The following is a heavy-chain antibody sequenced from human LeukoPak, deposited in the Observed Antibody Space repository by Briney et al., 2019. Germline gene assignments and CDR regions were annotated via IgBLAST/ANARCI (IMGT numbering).Heavy chain of an antibody. CDR2: ISGSGGST. J-gene: IGHJ4*02. CDR3: AKDRSSSWTWTIDY. Sequence: GGSLRLSCAASGFTFTRYAMSWVRQAPGKGLEWVSVISGSGGSTYYADSVKGRFTISRDNSKNTLYLQMNSLRAEDTAVYYCAKDRSSSWTWTIDYWGQGTLVTVSS. CDR1: GFTFTRYA. V-gene: IGHV3-23*01. D-gene: IGHD6-13*01.